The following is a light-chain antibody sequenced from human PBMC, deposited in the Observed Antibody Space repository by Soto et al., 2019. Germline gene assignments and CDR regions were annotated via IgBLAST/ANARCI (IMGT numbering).Light chain of an antibody. CDR2: DVS. Sequence: QSALTQPASVSGSPGQSITISCTGTSSDVGGYNYVSWYQHHPGNAPKLLIYDVSTRPSGVSNRFSGSKSGNTASLTISGLKAEDEADYYCSSYTRSSTRVFGTETKLTVL. CDR1: SSDVGGYNY. J-gene: IGLJ1*01. V-gene: IGLV2-14*03. CDR3: SSYTRSSTRV.